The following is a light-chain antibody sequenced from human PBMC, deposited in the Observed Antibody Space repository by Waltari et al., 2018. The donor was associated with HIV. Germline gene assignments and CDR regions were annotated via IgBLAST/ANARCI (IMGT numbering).Light chain of an antibody. CDR2: GAC. CDR1: RSVSSGY. V-gene: IGKV3-20*01. CDR3: QQYSRSPPST. Sequence: EFWLTHFLGTLPSSPGARATLSSRASRSVSSGYSARYQQKPGQAPRLLIYGACTRATGIPDRFSGSGSGTDFTLTISRLEDEDFAVYYCQQYSRSPPSTFGQGTRLEIK. J-gene: IGKJ5*01.